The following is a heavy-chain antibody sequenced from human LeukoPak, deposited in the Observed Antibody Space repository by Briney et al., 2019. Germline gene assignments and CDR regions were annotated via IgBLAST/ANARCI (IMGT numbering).Heavy chain of an antibody. J-gene: IGHJ4*02. D-gene: IGHD3-10*01. CDR2: IRSKTDGGTT. V-gene: IGHV3-15*01. Sequence: GGSLRLSCAASGFTFSRHWMSWVRQAPGKGLEWVGRIRSKTDGGTTDYAAPVKGRFTISRDDSKNTLYLQMNSLKTEDTAVYYCTSGFGELDYWGPGTLVTVSS. CDR1: GFTFSRHW. CDR3: TSGFGELDY.